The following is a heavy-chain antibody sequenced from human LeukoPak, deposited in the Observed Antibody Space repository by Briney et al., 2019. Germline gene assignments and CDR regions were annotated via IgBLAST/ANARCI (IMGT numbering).Heavy chain of an antibody. CDR1: GFTFSDYY. CDR3: DRDSSRWCVDY. CDR2: ISSTSSYI. D-gene: IGHD6-19*01. Sequence: GGSLRLSCAASGFTFSDYYMSWSRQAPGKGLEWVSFISSTSSYIKDADSVKGRFTISRDNAKKSLYLQMNSLRAEDTAVYYCDRDSSRWCVDYWGQGTLVTVSS. J-gene: IGHJ4*02. V-gene: IGHV3-11*05.